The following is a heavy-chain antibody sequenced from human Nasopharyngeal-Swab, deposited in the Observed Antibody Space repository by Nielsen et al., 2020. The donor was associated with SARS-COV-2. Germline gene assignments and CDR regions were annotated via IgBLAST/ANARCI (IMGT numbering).Heavy chain of an antibody. CDR2: ISYDGSNK. CDR1: GFTFSSYG. V-gene: IGHV3-30*03. Sequence: GGSLRLSCAASGFTFSSYGMHWVRQAPGKGLEWVAVISYDGSNKNYADSVKGRFTISRDNAKNSLYLQMNSLRDEDTAVYYCASSTIVVAGRGTLGASFDYWGQGTLVTVSS. D-gene: IGHD6-19*01. J-gene: IGHJ4*02. CDR3: ASSTIVVAGRGTLGASFDY.